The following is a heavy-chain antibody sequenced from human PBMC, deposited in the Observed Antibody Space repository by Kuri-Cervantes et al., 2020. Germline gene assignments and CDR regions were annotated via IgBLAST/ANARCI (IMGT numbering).Heavy chain of an antibody. Sequence: SVQVSCKASGGTFGSYAISWVRQAPGQGLEWMGGIIHIFGTANYAQKFQGRVTITADKSTCTVYMELSSLRSEDTAVYYCARAPRYSGWYPTWGQGILVTVSS. CDR3: ARAPRYSGWYPT. J-gene: IGHJ5*02. D-gene: IGHD6-19*01. CDR1: GGTFGSYA. V-gene: IGHV1-69*06. CDR2: IIHIFGTA.